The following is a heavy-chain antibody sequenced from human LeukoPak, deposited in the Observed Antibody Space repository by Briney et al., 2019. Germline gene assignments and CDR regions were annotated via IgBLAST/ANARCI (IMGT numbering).Heavy chain of an antibody. CDR1: GGTFSSYA. J-gene: IGHJ3*01. CDR2: IIPIFGTA. Sequence: GSSVKVSCKASGGTFSSYAISWVRQAPGQGLEWMGGIIPIFGTANYAQKFQGRVTITTDESTSTAYMELSSLRSEDTAVYFCARLKGSYKVYSDASDFWGQGTMVTVSS. D-gene: IGHD3-10*01. V-gene: IGHV1-69*05. CDR3: ARLKGSYKVYSDASDF.